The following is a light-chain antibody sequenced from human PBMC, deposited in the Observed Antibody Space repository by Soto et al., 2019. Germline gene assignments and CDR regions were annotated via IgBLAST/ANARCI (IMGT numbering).Light chain of an antibody. CDR2: TAS. J-gene: IGKJ4*01. CDR3: QQTNSFPLT. CDR1: ERISDY. Sequence: DIQMTQSPSSLSASVGDRVTISCRASERISDYLAWYQQKPGKAPKLLINTASSLRSGVPSRFSGSGSGTDFTLTIDSLQPEDFATYYCQQTNSFPLTFGGGTKVDIK. V-gene: IGKV1-39*01.